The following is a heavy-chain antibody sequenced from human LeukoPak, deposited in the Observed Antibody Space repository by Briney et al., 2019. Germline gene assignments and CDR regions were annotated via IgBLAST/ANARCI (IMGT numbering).Heavy chain of an antibody. J-gene: IGHJ3*01. CDR2: INHSGST. CDR1: GGSFSGYY. Sequence: SETLSLTCAVYGGSFSGYYWSWIRQPPGKGLEWIGEINHSGSTNYNPSLKSRVTISVDTSKNQFSLKLSSVTAADTAVYYCAKGGRWDYYDSSHWGQGTMVTVSS. D-gene: IGHD3-22*01. V-gene: IGHV4-34*01. CDR3: AKGGRWDYYDSSH.